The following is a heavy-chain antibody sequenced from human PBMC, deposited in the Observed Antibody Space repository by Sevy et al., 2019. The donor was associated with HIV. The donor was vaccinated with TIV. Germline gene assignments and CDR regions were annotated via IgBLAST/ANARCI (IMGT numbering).Heavy chain of an antibody. CDR1: GFTFSSYW. V-gene: IGHV3-7*01. CDR3: ARDWGSYSGSYRYAFDI. J-gene: IGHJ3*02. CDR2: IKQDGSEK. D-gene: IGHD1-26*01. Sequence: GESLKISCAASGFTFSSYWMSWVRQAPGKGLEWVANIKQDGSEKYYVDSVKGRFTISRDNAKNSLYLQMNSLRAEDTAVYYCARDWGSYSGSYRYAFDIWGQGTMVTVSS.